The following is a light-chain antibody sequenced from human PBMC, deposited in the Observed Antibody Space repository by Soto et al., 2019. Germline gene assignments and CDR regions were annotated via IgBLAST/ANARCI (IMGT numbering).Light chain of an antibody. CDR1: SSNIGNND. J-gene: IGLJ2*01. CDR2: DNN. CDR3: GTWDSSLSAAV. Sequence: QSVLTQPPSVSAAPGQKVTISCSGSSSNIGNNDVSWYRQLPGTAPKLLIYDNNKRPSGIPDRFSGSKSGTSATLGITGLQTGDEADYYCGTWDSSLSAAVFGGGTKLTVL. V-gene: IGLV1-51*01.